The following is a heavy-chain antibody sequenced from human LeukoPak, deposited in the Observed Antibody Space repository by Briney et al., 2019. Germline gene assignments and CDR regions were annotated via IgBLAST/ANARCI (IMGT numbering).Heavy chain of an antibody. V-gene: IGHV1-18*01. Sequence: GASVKVSCKASGYTFTSYGISWVRQAPGQGLEWMGWISAYNGNTNYAQKLQGRVTMTTDTSTSTAYMELRSLRSDDTAVYYCARVTDVLRFLEWLSTHSYYFDYWGQGTLVTVSS. J-gene: IGHJ4*02. D-gene: IGHD3-3*01. CDR3: ARVTDVLRFLEWLSTHSYYFDY. CDR2: ISAYNGNT. CDR1: GYTFTSYG.